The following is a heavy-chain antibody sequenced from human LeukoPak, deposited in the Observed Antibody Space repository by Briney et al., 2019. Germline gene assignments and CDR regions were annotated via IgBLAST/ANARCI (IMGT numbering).Heavy chain of an antibody. J-gene: IGHJ5*02. Sequence: GASVKVSCKASGYTFTNYGLNWVRQAPGQGLEWMGWINTNTGNPTYVQGFTGRFVFSLDTSVSTAYLQISSLKAEDTAVYYCARDVVTMVRGRNWFDTWGQGTLVTVSS. CDR1: GYTFTNYG. V-gene: IGHV7-4-1*02. D-gene: IGHD3-10*01. CDR3: ARDVVTMVRGRNWFDT. CDR2: INTNTGNP.